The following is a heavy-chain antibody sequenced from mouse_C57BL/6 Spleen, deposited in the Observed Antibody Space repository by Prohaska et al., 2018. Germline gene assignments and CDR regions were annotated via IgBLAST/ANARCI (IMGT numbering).Heavy chain of an antibody. Sequence: HGKSLEWIGDINPNNGGTSYNQKFKGKATLTVDKSSSTAYMELRSLTSEDSAVYYCAREGDYYGSQSFYYFDYWGQGTTLTVSS. D-gene: IGHD1-1*01. V-gene: IGHV1-26*01. J-gene: IGHJ2*01. CDR3: AREGDYYGSQSFYYFDY. CDR2: INPNNGGT.